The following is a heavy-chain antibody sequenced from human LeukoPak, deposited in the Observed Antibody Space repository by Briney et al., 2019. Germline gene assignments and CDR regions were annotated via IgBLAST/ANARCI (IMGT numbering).Heavy chain of an antibody. D-gene: IGHD3-22*01. Sequence: GGSLRLSCAASGFTLSTYNMNWVRQAPGKGLEWVSSISSSSSYIYYADSVKGRFTISRDNAKNSLYLQMNSLRAEDTAVYYCARGDSSGFDYWGQGTLVTVSS. V-gene: IGHV3-21*01. CDR2: ISSSSSYI. CDR3: ARGDSSGFDY. J-gene: IGHJ4*02. CDR1: GFTLSTYN.